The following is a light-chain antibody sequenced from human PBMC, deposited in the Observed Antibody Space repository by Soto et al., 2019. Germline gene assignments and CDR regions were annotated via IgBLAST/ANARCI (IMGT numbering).Light chain of an antibody. J-gene: IGLJ1*01. CDR1: SSDFGDYDY. CDR2: EVS. Sequence: QSALTQPASVSGSPGQSITISCTGTSSDFGDYDYVSWYLQHPGKVPKLMMYEVSNRPSGVSNRFSGSKSGNKASLTISGLQAEDEDDYYCSSYTGSSTLVFGTGTKLTVL. CDR3: SSYTGSSTLV. V-gene: IGLV2-14*01.